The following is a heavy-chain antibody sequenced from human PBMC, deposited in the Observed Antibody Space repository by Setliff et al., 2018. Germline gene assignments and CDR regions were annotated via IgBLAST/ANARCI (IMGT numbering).Heavy chain of an antibody. V-gene: IGHV4-59*01. CDR1: GGSISRYY. D-gene: IGHD3-22*01. J-gene: IGHJ4*02. Sequence: SETLSLTCTVSGGSISRYYWSWIRQPPGKGLEWIGNIYYSGNTNYSPSLKSRVTISVDTSKNQLSLKLSSVTAADTAVYYCARGGYYDTSGYLNYWGQGTLVTVSS. CDR2: IYYSGNT. CDR3: ARGGYYDTSGYLNY.